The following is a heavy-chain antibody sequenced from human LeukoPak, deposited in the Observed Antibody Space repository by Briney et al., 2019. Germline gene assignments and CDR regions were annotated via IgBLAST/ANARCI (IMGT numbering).Heavy chain of an antibody. V-gene: IGHV1-18*04. J-gene: IGHJ4*02. D-gene: IGHD3-9*01. CDR3: ARPHYDILTGYYNLDY. Sequence: GASVKVSCKASGYTFTSYGISWVRQAPGQGLEWMGWISAYNGNTNYVQKLQGRVTMTTDTSTSTAYMELRSLRSDDTAVYYCARPHYDILTGYYNLDYWGQGTLVTVSS. CDR2: ISAYNGNT. CDR1: GYTFTSYG.